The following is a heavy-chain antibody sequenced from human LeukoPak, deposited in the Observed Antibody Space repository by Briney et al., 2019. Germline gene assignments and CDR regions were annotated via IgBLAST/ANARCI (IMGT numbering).Heavy chain of an antibody. CDR3: ARHRRLMYKLWSSTSFYPEDRYYFDY. CDR2: IYPGDSDT. J-gene: IGHJ4*02. Sequence: GESLKISCKRSGYSFTSYWIGWVRQMPGKGLEWMGIIYPGDSDTRYRLSFQGQVSISPVKYLSTAYPQWTRLKAPGTALQCCARHRRLMYKLWSSTSFYPEDRYYFDYWDQGTLVTVS. D-gene: IGHD2-2*01. V-gene: IGHV5-51*01. CDR1: GYSFTSYW.